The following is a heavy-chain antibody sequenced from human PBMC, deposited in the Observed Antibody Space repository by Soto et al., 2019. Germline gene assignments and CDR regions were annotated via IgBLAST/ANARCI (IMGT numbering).Heavy chain of an antibody. J-gene: IGHJ5*02. CDR3: ARRWSSGRYGGKKGWFDH. CDR1: GGSFSGYY. D-gene: IGHD6-19*01. V-gene: IGHV4-34*01. Sequence: SETLSLTCAVYGGSFSGYYWSWIRQPPGKGLEWIGEINHSGSTNYNPSLKSRVTISVDTSKNQFSLKLSSVTAADTAVYYCARRWSSGRYGGKKGWFDHWGQGTLVTVSS. CDR2: INHSGST.